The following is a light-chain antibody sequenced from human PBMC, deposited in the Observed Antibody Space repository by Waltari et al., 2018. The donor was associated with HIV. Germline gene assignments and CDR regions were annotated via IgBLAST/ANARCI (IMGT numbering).Light chain of an antibody. CDR3: QQYNNWPPTWT. CDR1: QSVSSN. V-gene: IGKV3-15*01. Sequence: EIVMTQSPATLSVSPGERATLPCRASQSVSSNLAWYQQKPGQAPRLLIYGASTRATGIPARFSGSGSGTEFTLTISSLQSGDFAVYYCQQYNNWPPTWTFGQGTKVEIK. J-gene: IGKJ1*01. CDR2: GAS.